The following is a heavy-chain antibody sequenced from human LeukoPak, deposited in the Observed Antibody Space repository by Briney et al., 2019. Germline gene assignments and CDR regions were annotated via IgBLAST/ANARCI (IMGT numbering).Heavy chain of an antibody. J-gene: IGHJ6*03. CDR2: IIPIFGTA. CDR3: ARNDFKKRERYYYYMDV. D-gene: IGHD3-3*01. Sequence: GASVKVSCKASGGTFTSYAISWVRQAPGQGLEWMGGIIPIFGTANYAQKFQGRVTITTDESTSTAYMELSSLRSEDTAVYYCARNDFKKRERYYYYMDVWGKGTTVTVSS. CDR1: GGTFTSYA. V-gene: IGHV1-69*05.